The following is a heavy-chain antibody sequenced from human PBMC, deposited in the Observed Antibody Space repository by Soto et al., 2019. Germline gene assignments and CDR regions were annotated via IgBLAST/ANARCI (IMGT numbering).Heavy chain of an antibody. CDR2: INPNSGGT. CDR1: GYTFTGYY. CDR3: ARSLDFQYYAIFDP. V-gene: IGHV1-2*04. J-gene: IGHJ5*02. Sequence: ASVKVSCKASGYTFTGYYMHWVRQAPGQGLEWMGWINPNSGGTNYAQKFQGWVTMTRDTSISTAYMELSRLRSDDTAVYYCARSLDFQYYAIFDPWGQGTLVTVSS. D-gene: IGHD3-9*01.